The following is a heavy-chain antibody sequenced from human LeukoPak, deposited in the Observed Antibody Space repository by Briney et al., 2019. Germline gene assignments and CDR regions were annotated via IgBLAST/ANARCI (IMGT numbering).Heavy chain of an antibody. CDR3: AGGYSSGWYYFDY. CDR1: GFTVSGNY. D-gene: IGHD6-19*01. J-gene: IGHJ4*02. V-gene: IGHV3-53*05. Sequence: GGSLRLSCAASGFTVSGNYMSWVRQAPGKGLEWVSIIYSGGTTYYADSVKGRFTISRDNSKNTLYLQMNSLRAEDTAVYYCAGGYSSGWYYFDYWGQGTLVTVSS. CDR2: IYSGGTT.